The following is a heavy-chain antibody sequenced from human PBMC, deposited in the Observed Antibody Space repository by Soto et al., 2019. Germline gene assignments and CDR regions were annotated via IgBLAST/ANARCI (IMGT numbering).Heavy chain of an antibody. V-gene: IGHV4-31*03. J-gene: IGHJ4*02. CDR3: ARGTFNTIYSDF. D-gene: IGHD2-2*01. CDR2: IYYTGAA. CDR1: GGSITTGGTY. Sequence: PSETLSLTCSVSGGSITTGGTYWSWARLLPGKGLQWVGYIYYTGAAYYNPALKSRVTISLDTSENRFSLKLTSVTAADTAVYYCARGTFNTIYSDFWGEG.